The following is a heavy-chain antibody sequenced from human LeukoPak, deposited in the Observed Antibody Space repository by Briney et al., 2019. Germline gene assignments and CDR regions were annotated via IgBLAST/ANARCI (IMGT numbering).Heavy chain of an antibody. V-gene: IGHV3-23*01. D-gene: IGHD3-10*01. J-gene: IGHJ6*02. Sequence: GGSLRLSCAASGFTFSGYSMSWVRQAPGKGLEWVSAISGGGGSTYYADTVKGRFTISSDNSKNTLYLQMHSLTAEDTAVYYCAKDGGQYGSGVSPGMDVWGQGTTVTVSS. CDR1: GFTFSGYS. CDR3: AKDGGQYGSGVSPGMDV. CDR2: ISGGGGST.